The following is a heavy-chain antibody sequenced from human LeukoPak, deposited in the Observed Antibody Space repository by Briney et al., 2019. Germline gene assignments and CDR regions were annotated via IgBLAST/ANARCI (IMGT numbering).Heavy chain of an antibody. CDR2: ISSSSSYI. CDR1: GFTFSSYS. J-gene: IGHJ4*02. Sequence: GGSLTLSCVASGFTFSSYSMNWVRQAPGKRPEWVSSISSSSSYIYYADSVKGRFTISRDNAKNSLYLQMNSLRAEDTALYYCARGASRADYWGQGTLVTVSS. V-gene: IGHV3-21*01. CDR3: ARGASRADY.